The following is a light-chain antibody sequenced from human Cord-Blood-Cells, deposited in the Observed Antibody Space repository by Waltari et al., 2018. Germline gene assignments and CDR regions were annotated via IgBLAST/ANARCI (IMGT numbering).Light chain of an antibody. CDR1: QSVSSSY. J-gene: IGKJ3*01. Sequence: EIVLTQSPGTLSLSPGARATLSCRASQSVSSSYLAWYQQKPGQAPRLLIYGASSRATGIQDRFSGSGSGTDFTLTISRLEPEDFAVYYCQQYGSSPPFTFGPGTKVDIK. V-gene: IGKV3-20*01. CDR2: GAS. CDR3: QQYGSSPPFT.